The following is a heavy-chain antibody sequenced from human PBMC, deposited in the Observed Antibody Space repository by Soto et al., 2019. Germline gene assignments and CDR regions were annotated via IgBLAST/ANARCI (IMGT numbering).Heavy chain of an antibody. CDR2: IYYSGST. D-gene: IGHD3-9*01. CDR1: GGSISSSSYY. CDR3: ARQNRDYDILTGYYTEAPYYYYYMDV. Sequence: SETLSLTCTVSGGSISSSSYYWGWIRQPPGKGLEWIGSIYYSGSTYYNPSLKSRVTISVDTSKNQFSLKLSSVTAADTAVYYCARQNRDYDILTGYYTEAPYYYYYMDVWGKGTTVTVSS. J-gene: IGHJ6*03. V-gene: IGHV4-39*01.